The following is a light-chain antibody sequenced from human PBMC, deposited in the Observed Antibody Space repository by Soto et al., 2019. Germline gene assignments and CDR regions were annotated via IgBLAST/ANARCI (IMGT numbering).Light chain of an antibody. Sequence: DIQMTQSPSSLAASVGDRVTITCRASQGISRWLAWYQKKPGRAPKLLIYAASSLQSGVPVRFSGSGSGTDFTLSISSLEPEDVATYFCQQLDSFPLTFGQGTRLEIK. V-gene: IGKV1-12*01. CDR3: QQLDSFPLT. CDR1: QGISRW. CDR2: AAS. J-gene: IGKJ5*01.